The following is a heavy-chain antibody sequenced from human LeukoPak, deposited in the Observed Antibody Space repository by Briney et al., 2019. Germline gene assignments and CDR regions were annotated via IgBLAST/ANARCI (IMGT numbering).Heavy chain of an antibody. CDR1: GGSISSGGYY. V-gene: IGHV4-31*03. CDR3: AREATTVTTKHYYGMDV. D-gene: IGHD4-11*01. Sequence: SETLSLTGTVSGGSISSGGYYWSWIRQHPGKGLEWIGYIYYSGSTYYNPSLKSRVTISVDTSKNQFSLKLSSVTAADTAVYYCAREATTVTTKHYYGMDVWGQGTTVTVSS. J-gene: IGHJ6*02. CDR2: IYYSGST.